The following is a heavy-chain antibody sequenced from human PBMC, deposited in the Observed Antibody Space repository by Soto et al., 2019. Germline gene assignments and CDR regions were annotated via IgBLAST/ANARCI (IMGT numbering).Heavy chain of an antibody. D-gene: IGHD1-1*01. CDR1: GGTFSSKS. Sequence: QVQLVQSGAEVKKPGSSVKVSCKASGGTFSSKSISWVRQAPGQGLEWMGGSIAIFGIVKYARKFHDRVAITADESTRTAYMELRSLRSDDTAVYYCARAMPSSHWYNYGMDVWGQGTTVTVSS. V-gene: IGHV1-69*01. CDR2: SIAIFGIV. CDR3: ARAMPSSHWYNYGMDV. J-gene: IGHJ6*02.